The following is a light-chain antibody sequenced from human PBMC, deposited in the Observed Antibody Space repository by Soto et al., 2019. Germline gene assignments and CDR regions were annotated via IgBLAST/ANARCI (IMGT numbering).Light chain of an antibody. V-gene: IGLV1-44*01. CDR2: INN. CDR1: SSNIGSHT. J-gene: IGLJ2*01. Sequence: QSVLTQPPSASGTPGQRVTISCSGSSSNIGSHTVNWYQHLPGTAPKLLIYINNQRPSGVPDRFSGSQSGTSVSLAISGLQSEDEADYYCAAWDDSLNGVVFGGRTKLTVL. CDR3: AAWDDSLNGVV.